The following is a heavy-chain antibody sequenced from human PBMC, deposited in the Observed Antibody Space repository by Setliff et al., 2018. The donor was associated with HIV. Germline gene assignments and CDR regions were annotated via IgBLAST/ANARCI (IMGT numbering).Heavy chain of an antibody. CDR1: AYSISSGYY. V-gene: IGHV4-38-2*02. CDR2: IYHSGST. CDR3: ARDKTAVPRDVDAFDI. J-gene: IGHJ3*02. Sequence: SETLSLTCAVSAYSISSGYYWGWIRQPPGKGLEWIGSIYHSGSTYYSPSLMSRVTISVDTSKNQFSLKLRSVTAADTAVYYRARDKTAVPRDVDAFDIWGQGTMVTVSS. D-gene: IGHD6-13*01.